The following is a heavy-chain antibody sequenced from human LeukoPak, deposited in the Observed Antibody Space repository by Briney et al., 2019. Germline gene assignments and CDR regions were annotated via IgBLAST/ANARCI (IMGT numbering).Heavy chain of an antibody. V-gene: IGHV3-13*01. CDR1: GFTFSSYD. Sequence: GGSLRLSCAASGFTFSSYDMHWVRQATGKGLEWVSAIGTAGDTYYPGSVKGRFTISRENAKNSLYLQMNSLRAGDTAVYYRARALPLTTAPGDYWGQGTLVTVSS. CDR3: ARALPLTTAPGDY. D-gene: IGHD4/OR15-4a*01. J-gene: IGHJ4*02. CDR2: IGTAGDT.